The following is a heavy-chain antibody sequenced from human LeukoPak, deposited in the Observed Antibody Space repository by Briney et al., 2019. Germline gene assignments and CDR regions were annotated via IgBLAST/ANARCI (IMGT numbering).Heavy chain of an antibody. D-gene: IGHD3-3*01. Sequence: ASVKVSCKASGYDFSSYGMSWVRQAPGRGPEWMGWISGYNGNTDTAQKFRDRVTMTTDKSTGTAYMELRSLRYDDTAVYYCARYYDFWSGYPNLYGMDVWGQGTTVTVSS. CDR3: ARYYDFWSGYPNLYGMDV. CDR2: ISGYNGNT. J-gene: IGHJ6*02. V-gene: IGHV1-18*01. CDR1: GYDFSSYG.